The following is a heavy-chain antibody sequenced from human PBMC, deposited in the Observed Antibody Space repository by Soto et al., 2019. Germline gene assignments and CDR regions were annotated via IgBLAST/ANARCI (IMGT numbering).Heavy chain of an antibody. CDR1: GDTFAFHS. J-gene: IGHJ4*02. CDR3: ATSYGSGYRAFDY. Sequence: QVQLVQSGAEVKRPGSSVKVSCKASGDTFAFHSINWVRQAPGLGLEWMGRINPILSMSNYAQRFQGRVTXTXDXXTGTAYRVLSSLRSEDTAIYYCATSYGSGYRAFDYWGQGALVTVSS. CDR2: INPILSMS. V-gene: IGHV1-69*02. D-gene: IGHD3-10*01.